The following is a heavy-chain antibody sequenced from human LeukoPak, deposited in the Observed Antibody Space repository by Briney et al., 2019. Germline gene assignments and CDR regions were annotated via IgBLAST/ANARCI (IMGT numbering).Heavy chain of an antibody. CDR3: ARGGRGVIIRGFDY. Sequence: SSETLSLTCAVYGGSFSGYYWSWIRQPPGKGLEWIGEINHSGSTNYNPSLKSRVTISVDTSKNQFPLKLSSVTAADTAVYYCARGGRGVIIRGFDYWGQGTLVTVSS. CDR2: INHSGST. J-gene: IGHJ4*02. CDR1: GGSFSGYY. V-gene: IGHV4-34*01. D-gene: IGHD3-10*01.